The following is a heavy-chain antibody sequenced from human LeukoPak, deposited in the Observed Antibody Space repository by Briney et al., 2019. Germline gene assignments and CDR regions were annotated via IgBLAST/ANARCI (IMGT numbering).Heavy chain of an antibody. J-gene: IGHJ4*02. Sequence: GGSLRLSCAASGFTFSSYSIHWVRQAPGKGLEWVAVISYDGSNKYYADSVKGRFTISRDNSKNTLYLQMNSLRAEDTAVYYCAKDGYWSYWGQGTLVTVSS. V-gene: IGHV3-30*18. CDR1: GFTFSSYS. D-gene: IGHD2-21*01. CDR2: ISYDGSNK. CDR3: AKDGYWSY.